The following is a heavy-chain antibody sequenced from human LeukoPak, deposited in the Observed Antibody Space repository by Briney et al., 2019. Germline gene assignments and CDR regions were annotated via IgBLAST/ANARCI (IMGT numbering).Heavy chain of an antibody. Sequence: SETLSLTCTVSGGSISSSSYYWGWIRQPPGKGLEWIGSIYYSGSTYYNPSLKSRVTISVDTPKNQFSLKLSSVTAADTAVYYCASLTYYYDSSGYPLNDYWGQGTLVTVSS. D-gene: IGHD3-22*01. CDR3: ASLTYYYDSSGYPLNDY. J-gene: IGHJ4*02. CDR2: IYYSGST. V-gene: IGHV4-39*07. CDR1: GGSISSSSYY.